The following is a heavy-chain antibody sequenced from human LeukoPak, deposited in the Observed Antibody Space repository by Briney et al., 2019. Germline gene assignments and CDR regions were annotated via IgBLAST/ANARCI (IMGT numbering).Heavy chain of an antibody. Sequence: SETLSLTCTVSGGSISSCDYYWSWIRQPPGEGREWIWYIYYSGRTYYNPSLKSRVTISVDTSKHQFSLKLSSVTAADTAVYYCARAQYRIQLWPWGQGTLVTVSS. D-gene: IGHD5-18*01. V-gene: IGHV4-30-4*08. CDR2: IYYSGRT. J-gene: IGHJ1*01. CDR3: ARAQYRIQLWP. CDR1: GGSISSCDYY.